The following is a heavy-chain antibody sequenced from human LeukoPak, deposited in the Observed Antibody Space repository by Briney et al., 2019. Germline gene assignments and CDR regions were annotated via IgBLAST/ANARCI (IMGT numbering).Heavy chain of an antibody. Sequence: GGSLTLPCGASRHTFQSYCMQWLRQSPGRGVVWVSCNNSDGSSTSYADSVKGRFTISRDNAKNTLYLQMNSLRAEDTAVYYCARAGTDLGYYYYYYMDVWGKGTTVTVSS. V-gene: IGHV3-74*01. J-gene: IGHJ6*03. D-gene: IGHD6-19*01. CDR2: NNSDGSST. CDR1: RHTFQSYC. CDR3: ARAGTDLGYYYYYYMDV.